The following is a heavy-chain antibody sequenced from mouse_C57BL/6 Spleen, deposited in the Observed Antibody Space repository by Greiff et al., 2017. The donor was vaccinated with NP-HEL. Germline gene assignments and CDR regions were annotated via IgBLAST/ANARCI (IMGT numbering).Heavy chain of an antibody. CDR3: ASRSSYGSSLDY. CDR2: INPSSGYT. CDR1: GYTFTSYT. V-gene: IGHV1-4*01. J-gene: IGHJ2*01. Sequence: QVHVKQSGAELARPGASVKMSCKASGYTFTSYTMHWVKQRPGQGLEWIGYINPSSGYTKYNQKFKDKATLTADKSSSTAYMQLSSLTSEDSAVYYCASRSSYGSSLDYWGQGTTLTVSS. D-gene: IGHD1-1*01.